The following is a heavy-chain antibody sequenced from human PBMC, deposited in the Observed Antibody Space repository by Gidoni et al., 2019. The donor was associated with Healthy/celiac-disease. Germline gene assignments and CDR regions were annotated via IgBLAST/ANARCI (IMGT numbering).Heavy chain of an antibody. D-gene: IGHD3-22*01. J-gene: IGHJ3*02. CDR3: ARASASDYYDSSGYYTHDAFDI. CDR1: GGSIRSSNW. V-gene: IGHV4-4*02. CDR2: IYHSGST. Sequence: QVQLQESGPGLVKPSGTLSLTCAVSGGSIRSSNWWRWVRQPPGKGLERIGEIYHSGSTNYNPSLKSRVTISVDKSKNQFSLKLSSVTAADTAVYYCARASASDYYDSSGYYTHDAFDIWGQGTMVTVSS.